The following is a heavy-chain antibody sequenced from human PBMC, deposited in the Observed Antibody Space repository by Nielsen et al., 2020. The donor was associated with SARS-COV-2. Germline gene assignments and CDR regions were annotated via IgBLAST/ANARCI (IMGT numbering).Heavy chain of an antibody. CDR3: AARVDTAMVDY. V-gene: IGHV3-23*01. CDR2: ISGSGGST. D-gene: IGHD5-18*01. CDR1: GGSISSSN. Sequence: ETLSLTCAVSGGSISSSNWWSWVRQPPGKGLEWVSAISGSGGSTYYADSVKGRFTISRDNSKNTLYLQMNSLRAEDTAVYYCAARVDTAMVDYWGQGTLVTVSS. J-gene: IGHJ4*02.